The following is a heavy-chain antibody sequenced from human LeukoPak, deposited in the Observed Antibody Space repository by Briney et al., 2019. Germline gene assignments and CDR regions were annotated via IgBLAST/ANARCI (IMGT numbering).Heavy chain of an antibody. Sequence: SETLSLTCTVSGVSISSYYWSWIRQPPGKGLEWIGEIYHSGSTNYNPSLKSRVTISVDTSKNQFSLKLSSVTAADTAVYYCARRVGGRKKDAFDIWGQGTMVTVSS. V-gene: IGHV4-34*01. D-gene: IGHD2-15*01. CDR2: IYHSGST. CDR3: ARRVGGRKKDAFDI. J-gene: IGHJ3*02. CDR1: GVSISSYY.